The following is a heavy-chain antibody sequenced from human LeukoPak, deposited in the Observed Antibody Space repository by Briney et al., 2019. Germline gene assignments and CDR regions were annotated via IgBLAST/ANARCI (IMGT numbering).Heavy chain of an antibody. J-gene: IGHJ4*02. CDR1: GYSISSGYY. Sequence: PSETLSLTCAVSGYSISSGYYWGWIRQPPGKGLEWIGSIYHSGSTYYDPSLKSRGTISVDTSKNQFSLKLSSVTAADTAEYYCARPAATGYYFDYWGQGTLVPVSS. CDR3: ARPAATGYYFDY. D-gene: IGHD2-15*01. V-gene: IGHV4-38-2*01. CDR2: IYHSGST.